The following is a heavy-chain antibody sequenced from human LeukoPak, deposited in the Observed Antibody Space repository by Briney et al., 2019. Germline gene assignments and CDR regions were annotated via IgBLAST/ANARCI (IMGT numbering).Heavy chain of an antibody. Sequence: PGGSLRLSCAASGFTFSSYSMIWVRQAPGKGLEWVSYISSGSSTRCYGDPVKGRFTISRDNAKNSLYLQMNSLRDEDTAVYYCARGDDDYVRYFDYWGQGTLVAVSS. D-gene: IGHD4-17*01. CDR3: ARGDDDYVRYFDY. CDR2: ISSGSSTR. J-gene: IGHJ4*02. V-gene: IGHV3-48*02. CDR1: GFTFSSYS.